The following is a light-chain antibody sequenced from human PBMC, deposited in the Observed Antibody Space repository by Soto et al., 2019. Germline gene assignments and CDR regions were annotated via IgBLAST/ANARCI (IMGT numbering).Light chain of an antibody. CDR1: QSVSSY. CDR3: QQRSNWIT. CDR2: DAS. Sequence: EIVLTQSPDTLSLSPGERATLSCRASQSVSSYLAWYQQKPGQAPRLLIYDASSRATGIPARFSGSGSGTDFTLTISSLESEDFAVYYCQQRSNWITFGQGTRLEIK. J-gene: IGKJ5*01. V-gene: IGKV3-11*01.